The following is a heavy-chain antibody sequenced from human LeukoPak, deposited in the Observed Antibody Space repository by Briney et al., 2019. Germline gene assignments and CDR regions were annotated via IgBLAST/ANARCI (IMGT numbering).Heavy chain of an antibody. Sequence: GGTLRLSCAASGFTFNNYSMNWVRQAPGKGLEWVSSISNSSSYIYYADSVKGRFTISRDNAKNSLYLQMNSLRAEDTAVYYCARDLMGIAYRGAFYCWGQGTLVTVSS. CDR2: ISNSSSYI. CDR3: ARDLMGIAYRGAFYC. V-gene: IGHV3-21*04. J-gene: IGHJ4*02. D-gene: IGHD6-13*01. CDR1: GFTFNNYS.